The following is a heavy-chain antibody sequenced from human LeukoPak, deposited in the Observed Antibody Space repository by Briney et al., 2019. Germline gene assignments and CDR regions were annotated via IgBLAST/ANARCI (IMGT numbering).Heavy chain of an antibody. J-gene: IGHJ4*02. CDR1: GFTFSNSA. CDR3: ASRDPSSWYVY. CDR2: VSSSGAYT. D-gene: IGHD6-13*01. V-gene: IGHV3-23*01. Sequence: GGSLRLSCAASGFTFSNSAMSWVRQAPGKGPEWVSAVSSSGAYTHYADSVKGRFTVSRDNSKNTLYLQMNSLRAEDTAVYYCASRDPSSWYVYWGQGTLVTVSS.